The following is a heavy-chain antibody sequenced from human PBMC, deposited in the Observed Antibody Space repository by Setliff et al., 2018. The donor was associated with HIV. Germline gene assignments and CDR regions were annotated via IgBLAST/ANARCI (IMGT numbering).Heavy chain of an antibody. V-gene: IGHV1-2*02. CDR3: WFDF. D-gene: IGHD6-13*01. CDR2: VNPNSGDA. Sequence: SVKVTCKASGYTFSDYYLHWVRQAPGQGLEWLGWVNPNSGDAIYAQNFQGRVTMTRDTSINAAYMELRGRVRAAAVTGLDWFDFWGQGSLVTVSS. J-gene: IGHJ5*01. CDR1: GYTFSDYY.